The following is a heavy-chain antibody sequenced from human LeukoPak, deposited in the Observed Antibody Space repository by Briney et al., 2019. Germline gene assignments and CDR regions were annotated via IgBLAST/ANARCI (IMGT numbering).Heavy chain of an antibody. CDR1: GYTFTGYY. J-gene: IGHJ4*02. Sequence: ASVKVSCKASGYTFTGYYMHWVRQAPGQGLEWMGWINPNSGGTNYAQKFQGRVTMTRDTSISTAYMELSRLRSDDTAVYYCARSTGGIAAPATHLTLGVYYSDYWGQGTLVTVSS. CDR2: INPNSGGT. V-gene: IGHV1-2*02. CDR3: ARSTGGIAAPATHLTLGVYYSDY. D-gene: IGHD6-13*01.